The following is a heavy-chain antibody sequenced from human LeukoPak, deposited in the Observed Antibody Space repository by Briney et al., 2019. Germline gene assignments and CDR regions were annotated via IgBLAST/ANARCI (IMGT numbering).Heavy chain of an antibody. V-gene: IGHV3-7*01. CDR3: ARNRGHQQFDY. Sequence: GRSLRLSCAASGFTFSSYGLHWVRQAPGKGLEWLGNIKEDGTYINYFESVKGRFTISRDNAKNSLYLQMNSLRAEDTAVYYCARNRGHQQFDYWGQGTLVTVSS. CDR2: IKEDGTYI. D-gene: IGHD1/OR15-1a*01. J-gene: IGHJ4*02. CDR1: GFTFSSYG.